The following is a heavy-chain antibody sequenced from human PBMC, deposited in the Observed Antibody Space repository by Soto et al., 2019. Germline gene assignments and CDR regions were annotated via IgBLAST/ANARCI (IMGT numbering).Heavy chain of an antibody. D-gene: IGHD3-16*01. Sequence: LPATLSLTCNVSGGSIGSYYWNWLRQPAGKGLEWIGYVYYTGSTNYNPSLEGRATISVDSSKNQVSLDLRSVTAADSATYYCARVITYHYGMDVWGQGITVTVSS. V-gene: IGHV4-59*01. J-gene: IGHJ6*02. CDR2: VYYTGST. CDR1: GGSIGSYY. CDR3: ARVITYHYGMDV.